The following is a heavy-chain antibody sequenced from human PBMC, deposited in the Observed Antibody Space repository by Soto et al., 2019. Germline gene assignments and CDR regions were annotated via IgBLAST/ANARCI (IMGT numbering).Heavy chain of an antibody. CDR2: IDHSGST. CDR1: GGSFRTYY. Sequence: PSETLSLTCAVFGGSFRTYYWSWIRQPPGKGLEWIGEIDHSGSTNYNPSLKSRVTISIDTSKNQFALKLSSVTAADTAVYYCAREGPPVLDWGQGTLVTVSS. CDR3: AREGPPVLD. V-gene: IGHV4-34*01. J-gene: IGHJ4*02.